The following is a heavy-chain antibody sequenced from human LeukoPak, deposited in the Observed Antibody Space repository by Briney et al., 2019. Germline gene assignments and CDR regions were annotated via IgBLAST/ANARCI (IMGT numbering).Heavy chain of an antibody. CDR2: IIPIFGTA. CDR3: ARDSTGDHYFDY. D-gene: IGHD7-27*01. CDR1: GGTFSSYA. V-gene: IGHV1-69*05. Sequence: SVKVSCKASGGTFSSYAISWVRQAPGQGLEWMGGIIPIFGTANYAQKFQGRVTITTDESTSTAYMELSSLRSEDTAVYYCARDSTGDHYFDYWGQGTLVTVSS. J-gene: IGHJ4*02.